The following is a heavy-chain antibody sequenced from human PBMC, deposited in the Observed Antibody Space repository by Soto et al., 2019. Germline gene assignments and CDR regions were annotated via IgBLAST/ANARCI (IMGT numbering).Heavy chain of an antibody. J-gene: IGHJ4*02. CDR1: GFTFSSYG. Sequence: QVQLVESGGGVVQPGRSLRLSCAASGFTFSSYGMHWVRQAPGKGLEWVAVIWYDGSNKYYADSVKGRFTISRDNSKNTLYLQMNSLRAEDTAVYYCARDPLWFGELSTLDYWGQGTLVTVSS. CDR3: ARDPLWFGELSTLDY. CDR2: IWYDGSNK. V-gene: IGHV3-33*01. D-gene: IGHD3-10*01.